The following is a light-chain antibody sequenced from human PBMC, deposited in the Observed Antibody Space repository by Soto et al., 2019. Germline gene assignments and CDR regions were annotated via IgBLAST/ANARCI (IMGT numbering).Light chain of an antibody. CDR1: KNDIGVYDF. V-gene: IGLV2-8*01. CDR2: EVV. J-gene: IGLJ1*01. CDR3: KSYAGSNPYV. Sequence: QSVVTQPPCASGSPGQSVTISCTGTKNDIGVYDFVSWYQHHPGKAPRLIIYEVVQRPSGVPDRFSGSKSGNTASLTVSGLQAADEADYFCKSYAGSNPYVFGSGTKVTVL.